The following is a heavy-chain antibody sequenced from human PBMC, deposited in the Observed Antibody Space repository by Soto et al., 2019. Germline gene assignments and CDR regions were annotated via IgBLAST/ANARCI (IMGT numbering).Heavy chain of an antibody. D-gene: IGHD3-16*01. CDR3: AKDIEDFGWPYDAFDI. CDR1: GFTFDDYA. CDR2: ISWNSGSI. Sequence: PGGSLRLSCAASGFTFDDYAMHWVRQAPGKGLEWVSGISWNSGSIGYADSVKGRFTISRDNAKNSLYLQMNSLRAEDTALYYCAKDIEDFGWPYDAFDIWGQGTIVTVSS. J-gene: IGHJ3*02. V-gene: IGHV3-9*01.